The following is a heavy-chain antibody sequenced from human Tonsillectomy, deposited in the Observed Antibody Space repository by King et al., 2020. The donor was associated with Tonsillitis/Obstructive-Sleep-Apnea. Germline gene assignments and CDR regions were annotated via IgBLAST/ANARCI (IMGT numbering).Heavy chain of an antibody. D-gene: IGHD2-2*01. Sequence: VQLVESGGGLVQPGGSLRLSCKASGFTFSYYEMTWVRQAPGKGLEWVSFISSSGNTIYYADSVKGRFTISRDNAKNSTYLQMNSLRADDTAVYYCARDRYIVVIPAAVDAFDIWGQGTMVTVSS. CDR3: ARDRYIVVIPAAVDAFDI. V-gene: IGHV3-48*03. J-gene: IGHJ3*02. CDR1: GFTFSYYE. CDR2: ISSSGNTI.